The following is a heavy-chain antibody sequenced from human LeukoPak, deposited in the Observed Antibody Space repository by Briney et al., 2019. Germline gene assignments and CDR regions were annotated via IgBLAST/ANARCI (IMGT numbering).Heavy chain of an antibody. CDR2: IKQDGSEK. CDR1: GFTFSSDW. Sequence: GGSLRLSCAASGFTFSSDWMSWVRQAPGEGLERVANIKQDGSEKYYVDSVKSPFTISRDNAKNSLYLQMNSLRAEDTAVYYCARDGYSSGWYSYYFDYWGQGTLVTVSS. J-gene: IGHJ4*02. V-gene: IGHV3-7*03. CDR3: ARDGYSSGWYSYYFDY. D-gene: IGHD6-19*01.